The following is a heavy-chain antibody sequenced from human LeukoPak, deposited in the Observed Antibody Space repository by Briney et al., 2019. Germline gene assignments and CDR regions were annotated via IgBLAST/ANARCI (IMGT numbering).Heavy chain of an antibody. CDR3: ARGSHTPDAGY. Sequence: PSETLSLTCSVSDDSINGDIFFWSWIRQPPGKGLEWIGYLSHSGSTDYNPSLKSRVTISMETSKRQFSLELKSVAAAVTAVYFCARGSHTPDAGYWGPGILVTVSS. D-gene: IGHD3-10*01. V-gene: IGHV4-61*01. J-gene: IGHJ4*02. CDR2: LSHSGST. CDR1: DDSINGDIFF.